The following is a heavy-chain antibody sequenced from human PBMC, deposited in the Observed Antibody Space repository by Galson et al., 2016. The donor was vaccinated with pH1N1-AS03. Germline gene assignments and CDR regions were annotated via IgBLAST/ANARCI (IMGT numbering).Heavy chain of an antibody. CDR3: AKSPGYCSAGSCSDQGYFDY. Sequence: SLRLSCAGSGFTFDAYAMHWVRQAPGKGLEWVSGIDWNSGTIGYTDSVKGRFTLSSDNAKNTLYLQMNSLRAEDTALYYCAKSPGYCSAGSCSDQGYFDYWGQGTLVTVSS. D-gene: IGHD2-15*01. V-gene: IGHV3-9*01. J-gene: IGHJ4*02. CDR1: GFTFDAYA. CDR2: IDWNSGTI.